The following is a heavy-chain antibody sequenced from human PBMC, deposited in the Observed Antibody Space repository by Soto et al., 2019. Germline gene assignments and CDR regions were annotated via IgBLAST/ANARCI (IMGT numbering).Heavy chain of an antibody. CDR2: IYYSGST. J-gene: IGHJ4*02. D-gene: IGHD2-15*01. CDR1: GGSISSGGYY. V-gene: IGHV4-31*03. Sequence: QVQLQESGPGLVKPSQTLSLTCTVSGGSISSGGYYWSWIRQHPGKGLEWIGYIYYSGSTYYNPSLKSRVTRPVDTSKTQFTMKLSSVTAADTAVYYCARGWYCSGGSCYSPGVDYWGQGTLVTVSS. CDR3: ARGWYCSGGSCYSPGVDY.